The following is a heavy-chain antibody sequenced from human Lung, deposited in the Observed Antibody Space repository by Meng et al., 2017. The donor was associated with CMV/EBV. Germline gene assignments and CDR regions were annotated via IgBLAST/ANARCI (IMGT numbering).Heavy chain of an antibody. CDR1: YD. CDR2: IIPVVGTV. Sequence: YDITWGRQDPGQGLEWMGGIIPVVGTVNYPQKFQGRVTITADKSTSTVYMELSSLRSEDTAVYYCARDSRGSTWYLLAGYYYGSGVWGQGTTVTVSS. CDR3: ARDSRGSTWYLLAGYYYGSGV. V-gene: IGHV1-69*06. D-gene: IGHD6-13*01. J-gene: IGHJ6*02.